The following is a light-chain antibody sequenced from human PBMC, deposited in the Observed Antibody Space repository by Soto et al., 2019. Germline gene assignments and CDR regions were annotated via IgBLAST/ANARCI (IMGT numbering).Light chain of an antibody. CDR3: QHSYSAWT. Sequence: DIQMTQSPSSLSASVGDRVTITCRAGQSISSYLNWYQQKPGKAPKLLIYAASSLQSGVPSRFSGSGSGTHFTLTISSLQPEDFATYYCQHSYSAWTFGQGTKV. J-gene: IGKJ1*01. CDR2: AAS. V-gene: IGKV1-39*01. CDR1: QSISSY.